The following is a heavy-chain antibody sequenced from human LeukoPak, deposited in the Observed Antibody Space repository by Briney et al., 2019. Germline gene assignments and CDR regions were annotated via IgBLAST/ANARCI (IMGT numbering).Heavy chain of an antibody. CDR1: GFTFSTYE. J-gene: IGHJ3*02. D-gene: IGHD2-15*01. CDR2: ISSSGGTI. V-gene: IGHV3-48*03. Sequence: GGSLRLSCAASGFTFSTYEMSWVRQAPGAGLEWVSYISSSGGTIYYADSVKGRFTISRDNAKNSLYQQMNSLRDEDAAVYYCARGAPLVVITTAAFDIWGQGTMVTVSS. CDR3: ARGAPLVVITTAAFDI.